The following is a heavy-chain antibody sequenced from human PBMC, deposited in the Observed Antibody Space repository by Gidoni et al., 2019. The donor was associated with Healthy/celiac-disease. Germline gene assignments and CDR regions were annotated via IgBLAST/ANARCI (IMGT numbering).Heavy chain of an antibody. J-gene: IGHJ6*02. CDR3: ARDLGGWLAARHGDYYYGMDV. CDR2: ISYDGSNK. Sequence: QVQLVESGGGVVQPGRSLRLSCAASGFTFSSYAMHWVRQAPGKGLEWVAVISYDGSNKYYADSVKGRFTISRDNSKNTLYLQMNSLRAEDTAVYYCARDLGGWLAARHGDYYYGMDVWAKGPRSPSP. CDR1: GFTFSSYA. V-gene: IGHV3-30-3*01. D-gene: IGHD6-6*01.